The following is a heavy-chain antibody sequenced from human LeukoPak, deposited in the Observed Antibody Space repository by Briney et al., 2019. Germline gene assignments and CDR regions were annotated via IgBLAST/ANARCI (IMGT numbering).Heavy chain of an antibody. V-gene: IGHV3-23*01. CDR2: ISGSGGST. J-gene: IGHJ2*01. CDR3: AKDRTVGASYWYFDL. D-gene: IGHD1-26*01. CDR1: GFTFSSYA. Sequence: GGSLRLSCAASGFTFSSYAMSWGRQAPGKGVEWVSAISGSGGSTYYADSVKGRFTISRDSSKNTLFLHMNTLRAEDTAIYYCAKDRTVGASYWYFDLWGRGTLVTVSS.